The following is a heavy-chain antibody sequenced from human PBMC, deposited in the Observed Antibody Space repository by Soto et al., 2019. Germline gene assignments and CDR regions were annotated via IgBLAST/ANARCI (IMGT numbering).Heavy chain of an antibody. J-gene: IGHJ3*02. CDR2: INSDGTTI. CDR1: GFNFGPFW. CDR3: VRDRGYPDSFDI. D-gene: IGHD3-10*01. V-gene: IGHV3-74*01. Sequence: GGSLRLSCAASGFNFGPFWMDWVRQAPGKGLVWVSHINSDGTTIVYADSVKGRFTISRDNAKNTLYLQMNSLRVEDTAVYFCVRDRGYPDSFDIWGPGTLVTV.